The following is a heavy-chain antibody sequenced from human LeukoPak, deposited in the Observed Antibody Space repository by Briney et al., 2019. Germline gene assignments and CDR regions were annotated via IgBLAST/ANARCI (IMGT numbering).Heavy chain of an antibody. D-gene: IGHD2-21*02. CDR1: GYTFTNYV. CDR2: INAGNGDT. CDR3: VRDDCAADACYPGGY. Sequence: ASVKVSCTASGYTFTNYVVHWGRQAPGQRPEWMGYINAGNGDTKYSKNFQDRVTITRGTSASTAYMEVSSLTSEDTALYSCVRDDCAADACYPGGYWGQGTLVTVSS. V-gene: IGHV1-3*01. J-gene: IGHJ4*02.